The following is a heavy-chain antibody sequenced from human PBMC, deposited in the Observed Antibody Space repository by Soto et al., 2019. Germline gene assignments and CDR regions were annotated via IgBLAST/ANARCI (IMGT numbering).Heavy chain of an antibody. CDR2: ISAYNGNT. J-gene: IGHJ4*02. D-gene: IGHD3-16*01. Sequence: GASVKVSCKASGYTFTSYGISWVRQAPGQGLEWMGWISAYNGNTNYAQKLQGRVTMTTDTSTSTAYMELRSLRSDDTAVYYCARDSRWDYDYVWGSKKQPDYWGQGTLVTVSS. CDR1: GYTFTSYG. V-gene: IGHV1-18*01. CDR3: ARDSRWDYDYVWGSKKQPDY.